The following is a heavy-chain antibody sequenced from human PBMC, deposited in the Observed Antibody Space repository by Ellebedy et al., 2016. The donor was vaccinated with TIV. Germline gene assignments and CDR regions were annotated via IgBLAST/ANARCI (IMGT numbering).Heavy chain of an antibody. CDR1: GYTFTSYG. CDR2: IGTYNVNT. Sequence: AASVKVSCKASGYTFTSYGSSWVRQAPGQRLEWMGWIGTYNVNTDYAQRFQGRVTMTTVASTSPAYMELKSLRSDDTAGYYCARGGDLVVVVAATSYYFDYWGQGTLVTVSS. D-gene: IGHD2-15*01. J-gene: IGHJ4*02. V-gene: IGHV1-18*01. CDR3: ARGGDLVVVVAATSYYFDY.